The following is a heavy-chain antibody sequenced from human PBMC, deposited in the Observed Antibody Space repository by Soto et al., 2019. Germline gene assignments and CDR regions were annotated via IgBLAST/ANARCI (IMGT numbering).Heavy chain of an antibody. D-gene: IGHD3-22*01. CDR3: ARDLGRIYDSSGRDAFEI. Sequence: EVQLVESGGGLVKPGGSLRLSCAASGFTFSSYSMNWVRQAPGKGLEWVSSISSSSSYIYYADSVKGRFTISRDNAKNSLYLQMNSLRAEDTAVYYCARDLGRIYDSSGRDAFEIWGQGTMVTVSS. J-gene: IGHJ3*02. CDR1: GFTFSSYS. CDR2: ISSSSSYI. V-gene: IGHV3-21*01.